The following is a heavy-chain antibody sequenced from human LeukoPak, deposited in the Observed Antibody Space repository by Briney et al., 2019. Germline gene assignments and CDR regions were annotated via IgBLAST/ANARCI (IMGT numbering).Heavy chain of an antibody. J-gene: IGHJ4*02. CDR1: GFTFSSYA. Sequence: GGSLRLSCAASGFTFSSYAMSWVRQAPGKGLEWVSAISGSGGSTYYADSVKGRFTISRDNSKNTLYLQMNSLRAEDTAVYYCAKDTVTRGKRYYGALDYWGQGTLVTVSS. CDR3: AKDTVTRGKRYYGALDY. V-gene: IGHV3-23*01. CDR2: ISGSGGST. D-gene: IGHD4-17*01.